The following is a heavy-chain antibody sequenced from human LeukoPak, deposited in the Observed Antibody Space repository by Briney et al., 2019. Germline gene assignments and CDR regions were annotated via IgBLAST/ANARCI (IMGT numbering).Heavy chain of an antibody. V-gene: IGHV3-23*01. CDR1: GFTFSSYA. D-gene: IGHD2-15*01. CDR2: ISGSGGST. CDR3: AKQIGYCSGGNCYLTY. Sequence: GGSLRLSCAASGFTFSSYAMSWVRQAPGKGLEWVSAISGSGGSTYYADSVKGRFTISRDNSKNTLFLQMNSLRAEDTAVYYCAKQIGYCSGGNCYLTYWGQGTLVTVSS. J-gene: IGHJ4*02.